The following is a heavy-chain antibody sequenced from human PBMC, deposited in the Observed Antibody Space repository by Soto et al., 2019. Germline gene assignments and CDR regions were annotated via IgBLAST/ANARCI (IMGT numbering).Heavy chain of an antibody. CDR2: INRDYNT. J-gene: IGHJ4*02. V-gene: IGHV3-48*01. D-gene: IGHD4-17*01. CDR1: GFTFSNHV. CDR3: VNGDYY. Sequence: EEQLVESGGGLVQPGGSLRLSCAASGFTFSNHVMNWVRQAPGRGLEWVSSINRDYNTYYADSVRGRLTISRDNAMDSLYLQMNSLRAHDTAVYYCVNGDYYVGQGTLVTVSS.